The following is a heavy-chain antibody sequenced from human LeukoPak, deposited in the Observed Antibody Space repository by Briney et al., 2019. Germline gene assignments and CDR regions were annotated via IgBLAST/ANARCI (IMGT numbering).Heavy chain of an antibody. D-gene: IGHD3-10*01. J-gene: IGHJ4*02. Sequence: ASVKVSCKASGYTFSGYYMHWVRQAPGQGLEWMGWINPNSGGTNYAQKFQGRVTMTRDSSISTAYMELSRLRSDDTAVYYCARTTKIWFGESEHFSFDYWGQGTLVTVSS. CDR1: GYTFSGYY. V-gene: IGHV1-2*02. CDR3: ARTTKIWFGESEHFSFDY. CDR2: INPNSGGT.